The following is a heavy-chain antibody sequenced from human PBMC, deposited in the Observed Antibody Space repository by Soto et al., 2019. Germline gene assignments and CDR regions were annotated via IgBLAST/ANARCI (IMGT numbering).Heavy chain of an antibody. CDR3: ARGGYYDSSGSRNYYYYGMNV. V-gene: IGHV1-18*01. D-gene: IGHD3-22*01. Sequence: ASVKVSCKASGYTFTRYYINWVRQAPGQGLEWMGWVSAYNGNTHYEQKLQGRVTLTTDTSTNTAYMELRSLRSDDTAMYFCARGGYYDSSGSRNYYYYGMNVWGQGTTVTVSS. CDR1: GYTFTRYY. J-gene: IGHJ6*02. CDR2: VSAYNGNT.